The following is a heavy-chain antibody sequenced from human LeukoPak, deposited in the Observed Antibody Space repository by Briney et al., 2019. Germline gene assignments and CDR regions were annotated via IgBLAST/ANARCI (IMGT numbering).Heavy chain of an antibody. Sequence: GGSLRLSCAASGFTVSSNYMSWVRQAPGKGLEWVSVIYSGGSTYYADSVKGRFTISRDNSKNTLYLQMNSLRAEDTAVYYCAKKAGGSHYYYYMDVWGKGTTVTVSS. J-gene: IGHJ6*03. V-gene: IGHV3-53*01. CDR3: AKKAGGSHYYYYMDV. D-gene: IGHD1-26*01. CDR1: GFTVSSNY. CDR2: IYSGGST.